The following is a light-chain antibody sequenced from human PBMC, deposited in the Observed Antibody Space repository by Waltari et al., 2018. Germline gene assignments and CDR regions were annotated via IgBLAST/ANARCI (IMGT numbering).Light chain of an antibody. CDR2: DAS. CDR1: QSVSSRH. J-gene: IGKJ2*01. CDR3: QQYGSSPLYT. Sequence: ENVFTQSPGTLSLSPAEGATLSCRASQSVSSRHLAGYQQKPGQAPSLLIYDASSRATGIPDRFSGSASGTDFTLTISRLEPEDSAVYYCQQYGSSPLYTFGQGTKLEIK. V-gene: IGKV3-20*01.